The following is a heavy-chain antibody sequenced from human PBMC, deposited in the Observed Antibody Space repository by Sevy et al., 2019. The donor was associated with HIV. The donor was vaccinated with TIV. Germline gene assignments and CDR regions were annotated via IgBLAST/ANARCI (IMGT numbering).Heavy chain of an antibody. Sequence: ASVKVSCKASGYRFTNFGLSWVRQAPGQGLEWMGWISGHDGETNYAQRFQGRATLTTDKSTRTAYIELRSLRSDDTATYFCARGVDSYGAYYYYMDVWGSGTTVTVSS. CDR3: ARGVDSYGAYYYYMDV. J-gene: IGHJ6*03. CDR2: ISGHDGET. D-gene: IGHD4-17*01. V-gene: IGHV1-18*01. CDR1: GYRFTNFG.